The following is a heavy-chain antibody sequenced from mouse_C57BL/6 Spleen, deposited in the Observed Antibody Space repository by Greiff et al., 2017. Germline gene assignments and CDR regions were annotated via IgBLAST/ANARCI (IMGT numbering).Heavy chain of an antibody. CDR1: GFTFSDYG. V-gene: IGHV5-17*01. Sequence: EVKLMESGGGLVKPGGSLKLSCAASGFTFSDYGMHWVRQAPEKGLEWVAYISSGSSTIYYAATVKGRFTISKDNAKNTLFLQMTSLRSEDTAMDYCARKSNCHDWYFDVWGTGTTVTVSS. CDR2: ISSGSSTI. CDR3: ARKSNCHDWYFDV. D-gene: IGHD2-5*01. J-gene: IGHJ1*03.